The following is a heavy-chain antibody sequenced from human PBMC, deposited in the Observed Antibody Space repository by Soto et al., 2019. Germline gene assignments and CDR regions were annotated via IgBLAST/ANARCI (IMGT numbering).Heavy chain of an antibody. CDR1: GFSLSDIGVG. D-gene: IGHD5-12*01. CDR2: LFWDDDE. Sequence: QITLKESGPTLVKPTQTLTLTCTFSGFSLSDIGVGVGWVRQPPGKALEWLAVLFWDDDERYSPSLENRVTITKDTSENQVVLTMTRMDVVDTGTYYCARQVELSGYAIENWGQGTVVIVSS. J-gene: IGHJ4*02. CDR3: ARQVELSGYAIEN. V-gene: IGHV2-5*02.